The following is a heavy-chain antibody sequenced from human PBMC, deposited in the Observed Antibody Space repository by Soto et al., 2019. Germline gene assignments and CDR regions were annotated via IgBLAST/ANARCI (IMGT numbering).Heavy chain of an antibody. CDR3: ASLNYDFWSGYYNRDPYYYYGMDV. J-gene: IGHJ6*02. V-gene: IGHV1-69*06. D-gene: IGHD3-3*01. CDR1: GGTFSSYA. CDR2: IIPIFGTA. Sequence: SVKVSCKASGGTFSSYAISWARQAPGQGLEWMGGIIPIFGTANYAQKFQGRVTITADKSTSTAYMELSSLRSEDTAVYYCASLNYDFWSGYYNRDPYYYYGMDVWGQGTTVTVSS.